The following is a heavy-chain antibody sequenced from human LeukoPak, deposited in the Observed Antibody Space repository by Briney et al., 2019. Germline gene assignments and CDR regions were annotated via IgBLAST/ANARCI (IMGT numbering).Heavy chain of an antibody. CDR2: IKDDGSAK. J-gene: IGHJ4*02. Sequence: GGSLRLSCAASGFTFSSYWMTWVRQAPGKGLEWVANIKDDGSAKYYVDSVKGRFTLSRDDAKNSLYLQMNSLRADDTAVYYCAKSSGSGTYFDYWGQGTLVTVSS. D-gene: IGHD3-10*01. CDR3: AKSSGSGTYFDY. CDR1: GFTFSSYW. V-gene: IGHV3-7*01.